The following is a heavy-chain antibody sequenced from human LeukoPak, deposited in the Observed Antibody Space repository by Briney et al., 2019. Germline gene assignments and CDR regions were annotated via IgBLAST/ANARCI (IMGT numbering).Heavy chain of an antibody. CDR1: GFTFSSYG. CDR2: IRYDGSNK. CDR3: ANLAAAGYYYYYMDV. J-gene: IGHJ6*03. V-gene: IGHV3-30*02. D-gene: IGHD6-13*01. Sequence: GGSLRLSCAAPGFTFSSYGMHWVRQAPGKGLEWVAFIRYDGSNKYYADSVKGRFTISRDNSKNTLYLQMNSLRAEDTAVYYCANLAAAGYYYYYMDVWGKGTTVTISS.